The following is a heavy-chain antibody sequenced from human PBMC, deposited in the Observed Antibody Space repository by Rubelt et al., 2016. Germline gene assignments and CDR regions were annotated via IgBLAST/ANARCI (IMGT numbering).Heavy chain of an antibody. D-gene: IGHD6-13*01. V-gene: IGHV1-46*03. Sequence: QVQLVQSGGEVKKPGASLKVSCKTSGYTFTSYAMHWVRQAPGQRLEWMGIINPSGGSTSYAQKFQGRVTMTRDTSTSTVYMELSSLRSEDTAVYYCARDIAATGTTWGQGTLVTVSS. CDR2: INPSGGST. CDR3: ARDIAATGTT. CDR1: GYTFTSYA. J-gene: IGHJ4*02.